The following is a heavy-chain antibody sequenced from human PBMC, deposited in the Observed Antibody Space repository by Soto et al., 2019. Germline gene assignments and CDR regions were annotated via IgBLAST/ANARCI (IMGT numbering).Heavy chain of an antibody. CDR3: AAALSGTGAFDF. CDR1: GGSISSYY. Sequence: QVQLQESGPGLVKPSETLSLTCTVSGGSISSYYWNWIRQPPGKGLEWIGFVYYSGSTSYYPSLKSRVTISIDTSKNQFSLKLSSVTAADTAVYYCAAALSGTGAFDFWGQGTMFTVSS. D-gene: IGHD6-13*01. CDR2: VYYSGST. J-gene: IGHJ3*01. V-gene: IGHV4-59*08.